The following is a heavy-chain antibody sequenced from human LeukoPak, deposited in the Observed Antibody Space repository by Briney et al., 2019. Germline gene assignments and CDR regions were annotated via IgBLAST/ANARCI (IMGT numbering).Heavy chain of an antibody. Sequence: SETLSLTCTVSGDSTSSSSYYWGWIRQPPGKGLEWIGGIFYSGSTYYNPSLKSRVSISLDTSKNHFSLRLTSVTAADTAVYYCARHLHGNSGRFVPFDYWGQGTLVTVSS. V-gene: IGHV4-39*01. CDR3: ARHLHGNSGRFVPFDY. CDR1: GDSTSSSSYY. CDR2: IFYSGST. J-gene: IGHJ4*02. D-gene: IGHD6-19*01.